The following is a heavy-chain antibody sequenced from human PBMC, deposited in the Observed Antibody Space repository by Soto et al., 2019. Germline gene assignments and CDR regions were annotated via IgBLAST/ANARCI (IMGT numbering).Heavy chain of an antibody. CDR3: ARSSGSYSTEFDY. D-gene: IGHD1-26*01. Sequence: SETLSLTCTVSGGSISSYYWSWIRQPPGKGLEWIGYIYYSGSTNYNPSLKSRVTISVDTSKNQFSLKLSSVTAADTAVYYCARSSGSYSTEFDYWGQGTRVTVS. CDR2: IYYSGST. V-gene: IGHV4-59*01. CDR1: GGSISSYY. J-gene: IGHJ4*02.